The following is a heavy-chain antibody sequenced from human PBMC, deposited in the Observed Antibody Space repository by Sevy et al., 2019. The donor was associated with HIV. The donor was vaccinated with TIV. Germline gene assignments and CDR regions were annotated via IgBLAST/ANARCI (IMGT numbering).Heavy chain of an antibody. Sequence: ASVKVSCKASGFTFTSSAMQWVRQARGQRLEWIGWIVVGSGNTNYAQKFQERVTITRDMSTSTAYMELSSLRSEDTAVYYCAAWKYCSSTSCSLGNYYYMDVWGKGTTVTVSS. CDR1: GFTFTSSA. CDR3: AAWKYCSSTSCSLGNYYYMDV. V-gene: IGHV1-58*02. CDR2: IVVGSGNT. D-gene: IGHD2-2*01. J-gene: IGHJ6*03.